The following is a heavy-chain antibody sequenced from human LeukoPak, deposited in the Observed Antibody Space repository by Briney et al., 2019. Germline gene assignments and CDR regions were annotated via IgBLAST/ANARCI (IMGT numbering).Heavy chain of an antibody. Sequence: GGCLRLSCAASGFTLSNAWMSWVRRAPGRGLEWVGRIKSKTDGVTTDYAAPVKGRFTISRDDSKNTLYLQMNSLRTEDTAVYYCTTSPTDPPFDYWGQGTLVTVSS. CDR1: GFTLSNAW. CDR3: TTSPTDPPFDY. CDR2: IKSKTDGVTT. J-gene: IGHJ4*02. V-gene: IGHV3-15*01.